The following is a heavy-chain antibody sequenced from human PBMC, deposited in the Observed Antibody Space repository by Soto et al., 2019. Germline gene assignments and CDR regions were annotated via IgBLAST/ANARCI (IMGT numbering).Heavy chain of an antibody. D-gene: IGHD4-4*01. J-gene: IGHJ6*02. CDR2: IRSKANSYAT. CDR1: GFTFSGSA. V-gene: IGHV3-73*01. Sequence: GGSLSLSWAASGFTFSGSAMHWVRQASGKGLEWVGRIRSKANSYATAYAASVKGRFTISRDDSKNTAYLQMNSLKTEDTAVYYCTIPSPTTVTTNYYYYYGMDVWGQGTTVTVSS. CDR3: TIPSPTTVTTNYYYYYGMDV.